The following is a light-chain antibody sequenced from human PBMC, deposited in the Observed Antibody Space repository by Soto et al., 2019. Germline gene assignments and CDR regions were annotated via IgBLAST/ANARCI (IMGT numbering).Light chain of an antibody. Sequence: EIVLTQSPGTLSLSPGERATLSCRASQSVSSTYLAWYQQKPGQAPRLLIYGASSRATGIPDRFSGSGSGTHFPLTSGRLEPEDFAVYYCQQYCSSPITGGRGTGLEIK. CDR2: GAS. J-gene: IGKJ5*01. V-gene: IGKV3-20*01. CDR3: QQYCSSPIT. CDR1: QSVSSTY.